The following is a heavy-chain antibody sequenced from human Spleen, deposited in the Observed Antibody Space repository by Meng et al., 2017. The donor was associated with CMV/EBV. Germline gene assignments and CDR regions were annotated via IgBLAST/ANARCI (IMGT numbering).Heavy chain of an antibody. CDR1: GDSVSSYY. D-gene: IGHD3-10*01. V-gene: IGHV4-59*02. CDR3: ARGFGGSDAFDI. J-gene: IGHJ3*02. Sequence: SETLSLTCSVSGDSVSSYYWTWIRQPPGKGLEWIGYIYYSGSTNYNPSLKSRVTISVDTSKNQFSLKLNSVTAADTAVYYCARGFGGSDAFDIWGQGTLVTVSS. CDR2: IYYSGST.